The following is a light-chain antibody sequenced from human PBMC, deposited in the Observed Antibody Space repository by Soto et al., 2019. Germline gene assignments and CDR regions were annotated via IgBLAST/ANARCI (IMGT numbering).Light chain of an antibody. V-gene: IGKV3-20*01. CDR3: QHYGSSPPIT. J-gene: IGKJ5*01. CDR2: GAS. CDR1: QSVSSY. Sequence: DIVLTQSPATLSLSPGERATLSCRASQSVSSYLAWYQQKPGQAPRLLLYGASSRATGIPDKFSGGGSGTDFTLTISRLEPEDFAVYYCQHYGSSPPITFGQGTRLEIK.